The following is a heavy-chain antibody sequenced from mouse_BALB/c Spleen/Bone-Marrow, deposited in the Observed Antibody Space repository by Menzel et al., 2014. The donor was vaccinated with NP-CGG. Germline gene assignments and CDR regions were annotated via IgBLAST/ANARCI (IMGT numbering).Heavy chain of an antibody. J-gene: IGHJ4*01. CDR2: IDPANGNT. D-gene: IGHD2-4*01. CDR1: GFNIKDTY. Sequence: VQLQQSGAELVKPGASVKLSCTASGFNIKDTYMHWVKQRPEQGLEWIGRIDPANGNTKYDPKFQDKATITTDTSSNTAYLQLSSLTSEDTAVYYCARDDYDDYYAMDYWSRGTSVTVSS. CDR3: ARDDYDDYYAMDY. V-gene: IGHV14-3*02.